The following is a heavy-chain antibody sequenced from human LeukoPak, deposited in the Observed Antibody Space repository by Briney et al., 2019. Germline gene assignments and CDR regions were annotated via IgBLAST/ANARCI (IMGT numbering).Heavy chain of an antibody. Sequence: PGGSLRLSSAASGITFRSYSMKWVRQAPRKGLEWVSSISSTGSYIYYADSVKGRFTISRDNAKNSLYLQMNSLRAEDTAVYYCARNHHGGTTVTLDYWGQGTLVTVSS. CDR1: GITFRSYS. V-gene: IGHV3-21*01. CDR3: ARNHHGGTTVTLDY. J-gene: IGHJ4*02. D-gene: IGHD4-17*01. CDR2: ISSTGSYI.